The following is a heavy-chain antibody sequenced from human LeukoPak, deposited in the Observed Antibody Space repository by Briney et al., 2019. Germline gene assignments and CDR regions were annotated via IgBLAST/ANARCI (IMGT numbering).Heavy chain of an antibody. V-gene: IGHV4-34*01. CDR3: ARTGYYDFWSGYRTIPNYYYYMDV. CDR1: GGSFSGYY. CDR2: INHSGST. D-gene: IGHD3-3*01. J-gene: IGHJ6*03. Sequence: SETLSLTCAVYGGSFSGYYWSWIRQPPGKGLEWIGEINHSGSTNYNPSLKSRVTISVDTSKNQFSLKLSSVTAADTAVYYCARTGYYDFWSGYRTIPNYYYYMDVWGKGTTVTVSS.